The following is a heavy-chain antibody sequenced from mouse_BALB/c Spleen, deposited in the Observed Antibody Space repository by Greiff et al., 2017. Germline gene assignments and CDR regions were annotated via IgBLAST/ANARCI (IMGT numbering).Heavy chain of an antibody. D-gene: IGHD2-4*01. V-gene: IGHV1-14*01. Sequence: EVQLQESGPELVKPGASVKMSCKASGYTFTSYVMHWVKQKPGQGLEWIGYINPYNDGTKYNEKFKGKATLTSDKSSSTAYMELSSLTSEDSAVYYCAREGYDYDVPLDYWGQGTTLTVSS. CDR1: GYTFTSYV. CDR3: AREGYDYDVPLDY. J-gene: IGHJ2*01. CDR2: INPYNDGT.